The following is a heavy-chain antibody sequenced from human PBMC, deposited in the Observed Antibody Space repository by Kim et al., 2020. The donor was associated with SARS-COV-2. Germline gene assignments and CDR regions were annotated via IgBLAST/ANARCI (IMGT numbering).Heavy chain of an antibody. Sequence: GGSLRLSCAASGFTFSDCYMSWIRQAPGKGLEWVSYISSSSSYKNYADSVKGRFTISRDNAKNSLYLQMNSLRAEDTAVYYCARDSELGYYGAGSLFDYWGQGTLGTVSS. CDR1: GFTFSDCY. J-gene: IGHJ4*02. CDR3: ARDSELGYYGAGSLFDY. V-gene: IGHV3-11*05. CDR2: ISSSSSYK. D-gene: IGHD3-10*01.